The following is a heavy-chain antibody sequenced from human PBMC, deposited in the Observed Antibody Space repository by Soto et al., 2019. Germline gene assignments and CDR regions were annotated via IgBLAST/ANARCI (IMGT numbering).Heavy chain of an antibody. Sequence: QVQLVESGGGVVQPGRSLRLSCAASGFTFSSNGIHWVCQAPGKGLEWVAVISSDGSNKYYADSVKGRFTISRDNSKNTLYLQMNSLRAEDTAVYYCAMDLYGGSSRFDFWGQGTLVTVSS. J-gene: IGHJ4*02. CDR1: GFTFSSNG. CDR3: AMDLYGGSSRFDF. CDR2: ISSDGSNK. D-gene: IGHD2-15*01. V-gene: IGHV3-30*03.